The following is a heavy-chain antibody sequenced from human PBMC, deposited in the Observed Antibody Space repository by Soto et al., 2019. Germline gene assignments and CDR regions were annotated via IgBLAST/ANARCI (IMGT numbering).Heavy chain of an antibody. CDR3: ARGRSSSWNYYGMDV. J-gene: IGHJ6*02. CDR1: GGSVSSGSYY. V-gene: IGHV4-61*01. CDR2: IYYSGST. Sequence: SETLSLTCTVSGGSVSSGSYYWSWIRQPPGKGLEWIGYIYYSGSTNYNPSLKSRVTISVDTSKNQFSLKLSSVTAADTAVYYCARGRSSSWNYYGMDVWGQGTTVTVS. D-gene: IGHD6-13*01.